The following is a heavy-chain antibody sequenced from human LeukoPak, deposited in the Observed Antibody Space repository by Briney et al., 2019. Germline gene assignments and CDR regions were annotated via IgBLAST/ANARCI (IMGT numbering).Heavy chain of an antibody. CDR3: ARDNSVGDVAWWFDP. J-gene: IGHJ5*02. Sequence: SVKVSCKASGGTFSSYAISWVRQAPGQGLEWMGGIIPIFGTVNYAQKFQGRITMTRDMSTTTDYMELSSLRSDDTAVYYCARDNSVGDVAWWFDPWGQGTLVTVSS. V-gene: IGHV1-69*05. D-gene: IGHD1-26*01. CDR2: IIPIFGTV. CDR1: GGTFSSYA.